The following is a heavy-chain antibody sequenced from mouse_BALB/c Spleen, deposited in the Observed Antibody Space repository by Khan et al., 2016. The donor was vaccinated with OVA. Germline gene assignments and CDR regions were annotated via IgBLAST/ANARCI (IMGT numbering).Heavy chain of an antibody. Sequence: VQLQESGAELVKSGATVKLSCTASGLNFKDSYMHWLKQWPEQGLEWIGRIDPPNGNTKYDPKFPGMATITADTSSNTTYLQVGDRASEDSAVYYCDKMARKWGQGTTLTVSS. J-gene: IGHJ2*01. CDR3: DKMARK. CDR2: IDPPNGNT. V-gene: IGHV14-3*02. CDR1: GLNFKDSY.